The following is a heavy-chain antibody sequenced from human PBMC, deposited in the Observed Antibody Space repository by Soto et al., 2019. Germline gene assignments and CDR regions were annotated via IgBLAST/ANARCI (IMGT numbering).Heavy chain of an antibody. D-gene: IGHD5-18*01. CDR1: GYTFTGYY. Sequence: ASVKVSCKASGYTFTGYYLHWVRQAPGQGPEWMGWINPDSGATNCVQKFQGRVTMTRDTSISTAYMELSRLRSDDTAVYYCAADVGGYIYGLGKYWGQGTLVTVSS. J-gene: IGHJ4*02. CDR3: AADVGGYIYGLGKY. CDR2: INPDSGAT. V-gene: IGHV1-2*02.